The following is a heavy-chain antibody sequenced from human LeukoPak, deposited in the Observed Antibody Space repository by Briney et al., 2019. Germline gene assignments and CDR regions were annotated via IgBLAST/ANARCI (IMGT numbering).Heavy chain of an antibody. Sequence: GGSLRLSCAASGFTFSRYYMSWVRQTPGKGLEWLANIKEDGSETYYVDSVKGRFTISRDNAKNSLFLQMRSLRAEDTVVYYCTRDENSAAPTFRCDHWGQGTLVTVSS. CDR2: IKEDGSET. D-gene: IGHD1-26*01. V-gene: IGHV3-7*01. J-gene: IGHJ4*02. CDR3: TRDENSAAPTFRCDH. CDR1: GFTFSRYY.